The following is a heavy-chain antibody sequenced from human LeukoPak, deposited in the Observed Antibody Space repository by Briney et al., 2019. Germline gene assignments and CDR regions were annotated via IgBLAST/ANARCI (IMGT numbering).Heavy chain of an antibody. CDR3: ARDWGTSSLYLVN. CDR1: GFTFSTNG. CDR2: IQNDGNNK. Sequence: GGSLRLSCAASGFTFSTNGMHWVRQAPGKGLECVAFIQNDGNNKKYADSVKGRFTISRDNSKNTLYLQMNGLRAEDTAVYYCARDWGTSSLYLVNWGQGTLVTVSS. J-gene: IGHJ4*02. V-gene: IGHV3-30*02. D-gene: IGHD6-6*01.